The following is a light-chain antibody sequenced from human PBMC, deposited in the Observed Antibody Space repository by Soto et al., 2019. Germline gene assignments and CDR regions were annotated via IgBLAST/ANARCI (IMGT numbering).Light chain of an antibody. CDR1: QDISNY. CDR3: QQYDNLPRA. Sequence: DIQMTQSPSSLSASVGDRVTITCKASQDISNYLNWYQQKPGKAPKLLIYDASNLETRVPSRFSGSGSGTDFTFTISSLQPEDIATYYCQQYDNLPRAFGPGTKVDIK. J-gene: IGKJ3*01. CDR2: DAS. V-gene: IGKV1-33*01.